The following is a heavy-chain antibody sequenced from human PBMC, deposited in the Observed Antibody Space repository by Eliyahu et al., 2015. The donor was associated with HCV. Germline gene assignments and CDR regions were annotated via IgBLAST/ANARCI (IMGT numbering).Heavy chain of an antibody. J-gene: IGHJ3*02. CDR3: ARVLAAADLLGSPTAFDI. CDR2: ISSSSSYT. D-gene: IGHD6-13*01. CDR1: GFTXSVXSY. V-gene: IGHV3-11*05. Sequence: QVQLVESGGGLVKPGGSLRLSCAASGFTXSVXSYMSWIRQAPGKGLEWVSYISSSSSYTNYADSVKGRFTISRDNAKNSLYLQMNSLRAEDTAVYYCARVLAAADLLGSPTAFDIWGQGTMVTVSS.